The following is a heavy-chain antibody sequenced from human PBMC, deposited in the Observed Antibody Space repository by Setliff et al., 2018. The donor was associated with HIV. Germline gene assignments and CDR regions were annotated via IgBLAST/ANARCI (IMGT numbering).Heavy chain of an antibody. CDR1: GYRFTHYY. D-gene: IGHD4-17*01. Sequence: ASVKVSCKASGYRFTHYYMHWVQQAPGKGLEWVGRINPEDHETVYAEKFQGRVTITADTSTDTAYMELRSLKSDDTAVYYCARIMTTVITEDYWGQGTLVTVSS. J-gene: IGHJ4*02. CDR2: INPEDHET. V-gene: IGHV1-69-2*01. CDR3: ARIMTTVITEDY.